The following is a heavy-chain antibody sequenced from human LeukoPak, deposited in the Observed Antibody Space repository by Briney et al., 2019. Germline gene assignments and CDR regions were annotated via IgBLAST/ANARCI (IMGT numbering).Heavy chain of an antibody. CDR3: ARDTIEYGMDV. D-gene: IGHD5-24*01. Sequence: PSETLSLTCTVSGGSISSYYWSWIRQPPGKGLEWIGYIYYSGSTNYNPSLKSRVTISVDTSKNQFSLKLSSVTAADTAVYYCARDTIEYGMDVWGQGTTVTVSS. J-gene: IGHJ6*02. V-gene: IGHV4-59*01. CDR1: GGSISSYY. CDR2: IYYSGST.